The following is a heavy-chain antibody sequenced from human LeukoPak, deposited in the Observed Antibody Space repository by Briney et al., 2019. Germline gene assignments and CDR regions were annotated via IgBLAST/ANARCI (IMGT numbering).Heavy chain of an antibody. CDR2: IWFDGRNK. D-gene: IGHD6-19*01. CDR3: ARDDRAVSLDC. Sequence: GGSLRLSCAASGFTFSSYGMHWVRQAPGKGLEWVAVIWFDGRNKYYADSVKGRFTISRDNSKNTLYLQMNSLRAEDTAVYYCARDDRAVSLDCWGQGTLVTVSS. V-gene: IGHV3-33*01. J-gene: IGHJ4*02. CDR1: GFTFSSYG.